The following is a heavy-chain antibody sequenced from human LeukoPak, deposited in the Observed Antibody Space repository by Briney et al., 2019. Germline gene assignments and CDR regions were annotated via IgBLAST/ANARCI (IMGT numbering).Heavy chain of an antibody. CDR1: GFTFNNHW. J-gene: IGHJ4*01. CDR2: VSWDGGST. D-gene: IGHD1-7*01. Sequence: QPGGSLRLSCAASGFTFNNHWMSWVRQAPGKGLEWLSLVSWDGGSTSYADSIKGRFTISRDNSKNSLYLQMNSLKTEDTAFYYCARTSGWNYHFEFWGQGTLVTVSS. CDR3: ARTSGWNYHFEF. V-gene: IGHV3-43*01.